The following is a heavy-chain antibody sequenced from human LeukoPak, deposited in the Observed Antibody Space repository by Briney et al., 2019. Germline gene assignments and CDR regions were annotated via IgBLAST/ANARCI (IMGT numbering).Heavy chain of an antibody. CDR3: ARDPQYSSGWYYFDY. D-gene: IGHD6-19*01. CDR1: GGTFSSYA. CDR2: IIPIFGTA. Sequence: ASVKVSCKASGGTFSSYAISWVRQAPGQGLEWMGGIIPIFGTANYAQKFQGRVTITADESTSTAYMELSSLRSEDTAVYYCARDPQYSSGWYYFDYWGQGTLVTVSS. V-gene: IGHV1-69*13. J-gene: IGHJ4*02.